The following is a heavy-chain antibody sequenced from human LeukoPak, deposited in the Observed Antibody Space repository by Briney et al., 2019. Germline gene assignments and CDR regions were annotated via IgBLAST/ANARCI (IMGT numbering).Heavy chain of an antibody. CDR3: AKDVGRSGATTGDY. Sequence: GGSLRLSCAASGFTFSSYAMSWVRQAPGKGLEWVSAISGSGGSTYYADSVKGRFPISRDNSKNTLYLQMNSLRAEDTAVYYCAKDVGRSGATTGDYWGQGTLVTVSS. J-gene: IGHJ4*02. CDR2: ISGSGGST. V-gene: IGHV3-23*01. CDR1: GFTFSSYA. D-gene: IGHD1-26*01.